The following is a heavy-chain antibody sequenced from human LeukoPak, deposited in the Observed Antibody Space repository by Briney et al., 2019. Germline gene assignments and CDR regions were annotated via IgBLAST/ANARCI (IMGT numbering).Heavy chain of an antibody. CDR2: IYYSGST. Sequence: SETLSLTCTVSGGSISSYYWSWIRQPPGKGLEWIGYIYYSGSTNYNPSLKSRVTISVDASKNQFSLKLSSVTAADTAVYYCARIPVDTAMVYDYWGQGTLVTVSS. V-gene: IGHV4-59*08. CDR3: ARIPVDTAMVYDY. J-gene: IGHJ4*02. D-gene: IGHD5-18*01. CDR1: GGSISSYY.